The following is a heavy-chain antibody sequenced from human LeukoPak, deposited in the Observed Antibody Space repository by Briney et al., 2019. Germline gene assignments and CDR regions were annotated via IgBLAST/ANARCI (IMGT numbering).Heavy chain of an antibody. V-gene: IGHV3-23*01. CDR1: GFTFSSYA. CDR3: AKTYYDILTGMRGAFDI. J-gene: IGHJ3*02. CDR2: ISGSGGST. D-gene: IGHD3-9*01. Sequence: GGSLRLSYAASGFTFSSYAMSWVRQAPGKGLEWVSAISGSGGSTYYADSVKGRFTISRDNSKNTLYLQMNSLRAEDTAVYYCAKTYYDILTGMRGAFDIWGQGTMVTVSS.